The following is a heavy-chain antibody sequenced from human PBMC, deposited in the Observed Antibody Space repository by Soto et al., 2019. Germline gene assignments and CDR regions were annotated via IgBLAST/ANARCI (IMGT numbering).Heavy chain of an antibody. D-gene: IGHD3-22*01. Sequence: GGSLRLSCAASGFTFSDYYMSWIRQAPGKGLEWVSYISSSSSYTNYADSVKGRFTISRDNAKNSLYLQMNSLRAEDTAVYYCARYVYSSYDSSPFDYWGQGTLVTVSS. CDR3: ARYVYSSYDSSPFDY. CDR2: ISSSSSYT. J-gene: IGHJ4*02. CDR1: GFTFSDYY. V-gene: IGHV3-11*06.